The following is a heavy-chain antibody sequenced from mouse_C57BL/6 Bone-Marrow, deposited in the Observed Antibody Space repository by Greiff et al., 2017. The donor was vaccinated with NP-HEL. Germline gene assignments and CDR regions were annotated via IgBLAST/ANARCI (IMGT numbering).Heavy chain of an antibody. J-gene: IGHJ3*01. D-gene: IGHD2-3*01. CDR3: TRDGYYPAWFAY. CDR2: ISSGGEYI. CDR1: GFTFSSYA. V-gene: IGHV5-9-1*02. Sequence: EVKLVESGEGLVKPGGSLKLSCAASGFTFSSYAMSWVRQTPEKRLEWVAYISSGGEYIYYADTVKGRFTISRDNARNTLYLQMSSLKSEDTAMYYCTRDGYYPAWFAYWGQGTLVTVSA.